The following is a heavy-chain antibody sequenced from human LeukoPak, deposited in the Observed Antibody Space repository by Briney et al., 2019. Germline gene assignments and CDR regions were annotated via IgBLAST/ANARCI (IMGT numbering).Heavy chain of an antibody. CDR3: ARDDGELSAFDI. V-gene: IGHV3-33*01. CDR2: VWYDGSKT. Sequence: GGSLRLSCAASGFTFSSYAMHWVRQAPGKGLEWVAVVWYDGSKTYSADSVKGRITISRDNAKNSLYLQMNSLRAEDTAVYYCARDDGELSAFDIWGQGTMVTVSS. J-gene: IGHJ3*02. D-gene: IGHD1-26*01. CDR1: GFTFSSYA.